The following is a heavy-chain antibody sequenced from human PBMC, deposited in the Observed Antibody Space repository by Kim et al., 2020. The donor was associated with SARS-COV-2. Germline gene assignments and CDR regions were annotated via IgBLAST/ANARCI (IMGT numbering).Heavy chain of an antibody. V-gene: IGHV5-51*01. CDR2: IYPGDSDT. J-gene: IGHJ6*02. CDR1: GYSFTSYW. D-gene: IGHD5-18*01. CDR3: ARSRIQLWSLIDYYGMDV. Sequence: GESLKISCKGSGYSFTSYWIGWVRQMPGKGLEWMGIIYPGDSDTRYSPSFQGQVTISADKSISTAYLQWSSLKASDTAMYYCARSRIQLWSLIDYYGMDVWGQGTTVTVSS.